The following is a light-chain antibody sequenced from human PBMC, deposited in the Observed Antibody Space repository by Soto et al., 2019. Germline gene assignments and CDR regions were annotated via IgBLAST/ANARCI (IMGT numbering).Light chain of an antibody. CDR1: SSDVGGYDY. CDR2: DVS. J-gene: IGLJ1*01. CDR3: CSYAGSFIYV. V-gene: IGLV2-11*01. Sequence: SALTQPRSVSGSPGQSVTISCTGTSSDVGGYDYVSWYQQHPGKAPKLMIYDVSKRPSGVPDRFSGSKSGNTASLTISGLQADDEADYYCCSYAGSFIYVFATGTKLTVL.